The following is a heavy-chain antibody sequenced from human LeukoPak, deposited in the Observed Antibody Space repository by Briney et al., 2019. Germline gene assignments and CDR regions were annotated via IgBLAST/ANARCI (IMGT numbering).Heavy chain of an antibody. CDR3: ARDLLIVGAMGYFDY. J-gene: IGHJ4*02. CDR2: IIPIFGTA. CDR1: GYTFTGYY. Sequence: ASVKVSCKASGYTFTGYYMHWVRQAPGQGLEWMGGIIPIFGTANYAQKFQGRVTITADESTSTAYMELSSLRSEDTAVYYCARDLLIVGAMGYFDYWGQGTLDTVSS. D-gene: IGHD1-26*01. V-gene: IGHV1-69*13.